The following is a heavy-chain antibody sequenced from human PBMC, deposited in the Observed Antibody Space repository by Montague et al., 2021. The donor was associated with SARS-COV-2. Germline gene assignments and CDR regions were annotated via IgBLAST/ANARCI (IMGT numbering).Heavy chain of an antibody. Sequence: SETLSLTCTVSGGSISSSSYYWVWMRQPPGKGLVWIGSIYYSGSTYYNPSLKSTVTTSVDTSKNQFSLKLSSVTAADTAVYHCASPWVYWGQGTLVTVSS. CDR1: GGSISSSSYY. CDR2: IYYSGST. CDR3: ASPWVY. D-gene: IGHD7-27*01. J-gene: IGHJ4*02. V-gene: IGHV4-39*01.